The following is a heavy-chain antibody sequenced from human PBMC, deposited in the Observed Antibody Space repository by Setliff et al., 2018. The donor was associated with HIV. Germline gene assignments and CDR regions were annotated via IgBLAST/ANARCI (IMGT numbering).Heavy chain of an antibody. D-gene: IGHD2-15*01. CDR1: GYTFTSYD. J-gene: IGHJ4*02. Sequence: GASVKVSCKASGYTFTSYDINWVRQATGQGLEWMGWMNSNSGNTGYAQKFQGRVTMTRNTSISTAYMELSSLRSDDTAIYYCAKPFGSDGSRQLDSWGQGTLVTVSS. CDR2: MNSNSGNT. CDR3: AKPFGSDGSRQLDS. V-gene: IGHV1-8*02.